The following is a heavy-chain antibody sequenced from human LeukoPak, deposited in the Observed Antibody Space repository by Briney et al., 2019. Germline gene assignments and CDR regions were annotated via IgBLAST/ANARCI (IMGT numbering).Heavy chain of an antibody. V-gene: IGHV1-69*05. Sequence: SVKVSCKASGGTFSSYAISWVRQAPGQGLEWMGGIIHVFGTANYAQKFQGRVTITTDESTSTAYMELSSLRSEDTAVYYCAGTNCGGDCYPDYWGQGTLVTVSS. CDR2: IIHVFGTA. CDR3: AGTNCGGDCYPDY. J-gene: IGHJ4*02. CDR1: GGTFSSYA. D-gene: IGHD2-21*02.